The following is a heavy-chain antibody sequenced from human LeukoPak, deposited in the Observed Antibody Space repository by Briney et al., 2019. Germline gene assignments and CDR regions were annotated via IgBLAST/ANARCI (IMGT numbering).Heavy chain of an antibody. J-gene: IGHJ4*02. CDR3: TGGRRGGFDY. V-gene: IGHV3-30*02. CDR1: GFSFSTYG. CDR2: IRFDESKQ. Sequence: GGSLRLSCAASGFSFSTYGMHWVRQAPGKGLEWVAFIRFDESKQYYADSVKGRFTVSRDNSKNALYLQISSLNSDDTAVYYCTGGRRGGFDYWGQGTLVIVSS. D-gene: IGHD2-8*02.